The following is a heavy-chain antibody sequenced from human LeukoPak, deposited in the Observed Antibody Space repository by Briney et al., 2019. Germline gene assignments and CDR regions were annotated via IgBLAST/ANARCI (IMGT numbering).Heavy chain of an antibody. D-gene: IGHD1-26*01. J-gene: IGHJ6*02. CDR2: IKQDGSDT. CDR3: ARDFSATAGLDV. CDR1: GFTFSNYW. Sequence: GGSLRLSCVDSGFTFSNYWMNWVRQAPGKGLEWLANIKQDGSDTHYVDSVKGRFIISRDNSKNSLYLQMNSLRADDTAVYYCARDFSATAGLDVWGQGTTVTVSS. V-gene: IGHV3-7*03.